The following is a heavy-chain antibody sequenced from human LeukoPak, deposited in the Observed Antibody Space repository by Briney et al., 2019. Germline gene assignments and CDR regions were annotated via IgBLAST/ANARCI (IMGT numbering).Heavy chain of an antibody. V-gene: IGHV1-24*01. J-gene: IGHJ5*02. D-gene: IGHD3-10*01. CDR1: GYTLTELS. CDR2: FDPEDGET. CDR3: ATTYYYDSGSYVGEAWFDP. Sequence: ASVKVSCKVSGYTLTELSMHWVRQAPGKGLEWVGGFDPEDGETIYAQKFQGGVTMTEDTSADTAYMELSSLRSEDTAVYYCATTYYYDSGSYVGEAWFDPWGQGTLVTVSS.